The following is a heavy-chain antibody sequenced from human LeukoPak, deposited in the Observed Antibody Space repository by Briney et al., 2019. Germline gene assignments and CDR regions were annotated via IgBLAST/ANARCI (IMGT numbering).Heavy chain of an antibody. CDR1: GYTFTSYD. CDR3: ARGLEMATTNDH. J-gene: IGHJ4*02. V-gene: IGHV1-8*01. D-gene: IGHD5-24*01. Sequence: ASVKVSCKASGYTFTSYDINWVRQATGQGLEWMGWMNPNSGNTGYAQKFQGRVTMTRNTSISTAYMELSSLRSEDTAVYYCARGLEMATTNDHWGQGTLVTVSS. CDR2: MNPNSGNT.